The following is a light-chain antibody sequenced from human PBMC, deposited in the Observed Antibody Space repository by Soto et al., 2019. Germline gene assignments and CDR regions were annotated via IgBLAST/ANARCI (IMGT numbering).Light chain of an antibody. J-gene: IGLJ1*01. Sequence: QSALTQPASVSGSPGQSITISCTGTSSDVGGYNYVSWYQQHPGKAPKLMIYDVSNRPSGVSKRFSGSKSGNTASLTISGLQAEGEADYYCSSYTSSSTFYVFGTGTKVTVL. CDR3: SSYTSSSTFYV. CDR2: DVS. V-gene: IGLV2-14*01. CDR1: SSDVGGYNY.